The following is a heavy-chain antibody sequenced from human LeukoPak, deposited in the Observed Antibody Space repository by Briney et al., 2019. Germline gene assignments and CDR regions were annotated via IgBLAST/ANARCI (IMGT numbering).Heavy chain of an antibody. Sequence: ASVKVSCRATGYTFTNYGISWVQEAPAQGLEWMVGINTYKGNTKYAQKFQGRVSVTTDTSTSTAYMELRSLTSDDTAVYYCARDRDWNLDYWGRGTLVTVSS. CDR2: INTYKGNT. V-gene: IGHV1-18*01. CDR3: ARDRDWNLDY. D-gene: IGHD3/OR15-3a*01. J-gene: IGHJ4*02. CDR1: GYTFTNYG.